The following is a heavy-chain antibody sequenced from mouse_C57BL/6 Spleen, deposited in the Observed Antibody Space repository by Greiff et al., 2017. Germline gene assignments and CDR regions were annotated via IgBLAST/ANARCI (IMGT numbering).Heavy chain of an antibody. D-gene: IGHD2-4*01. Sequence: VQLQQPGAELVKPGASVKLSCKASGYTFTSYWMHWVKQRPGRGLEWIGRIDPNSGGTKYNEKFKSKATLTVDKPSSTAYMQLSSLTSEDSAVYYCARGGIYYDYDGDYFGYWGQGTTLTVSS. V-gene: IGHV1-72*01. J-gene: IGHJ2*01. CDR2: IDPNSGGT. CDR1: GYTFTSYW. CDR3: ARGGIYYDYDGDYFGY.